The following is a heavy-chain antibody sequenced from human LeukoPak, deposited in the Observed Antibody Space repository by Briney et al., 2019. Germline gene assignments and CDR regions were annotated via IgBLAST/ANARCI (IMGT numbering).Heavy chain of an antibody. V-gene: IGHV3-48*02. Sequence: GGSLRLCCAASGFTFSSFSMNWVRQAPGKGLEWVSYISSGSSTIYYADSVKGRFTISRDNAKNSLYLQVNSLRDEETAVYYCARAGGLLWFGEVLESSDAFHIWGQGTMVTVSS. D-gene: IGHD3-10*01. CDR1: GFTFSSFS. J-gene: IGHJ3*02. CDR2: ISSGSSTI. CDR3: ARAGGLLWFGEVLESSDAFHI.